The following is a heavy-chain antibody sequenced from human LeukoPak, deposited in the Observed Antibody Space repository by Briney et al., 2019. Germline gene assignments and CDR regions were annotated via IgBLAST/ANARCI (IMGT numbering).Heavy chain of an antibody. V-gene: IGHV3-30*02. J-gene: IGHJ4*02. CDR1: GFTFSSYG. CDR3: AISRDGYNLFYFDY. CDR2: IRYDGSNK. D-gene: IGHD5-24*01. Sequence: GGSLRLSCAASGFTFSSYGMHWVRQAPGKGLEWVAFIRYDGSNKYYADSVKGRFTISRGNSKNTLYLQMNSLRAEDTAVYYCAISRDGYNLFYFDYWGQGTLVTVSS.